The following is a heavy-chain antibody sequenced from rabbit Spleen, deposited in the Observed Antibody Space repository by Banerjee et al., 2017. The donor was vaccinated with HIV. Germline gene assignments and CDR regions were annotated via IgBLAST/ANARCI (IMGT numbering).Heavy chain of an antibody. D-gene: IGHD4-1*01. Sequence: SLEESGGDLVKPGDPLQLTSTASGSSLGSGKKRCWARRAPGKGLEWIACIDAGSSGSTYYANWAKGRFTISKTSSITVTLQMTSLTAADTATYFCARDLTGVIGWNFGWWGQGTLVTVS. V-gene: IGHV1S40*01. J-gene: IGHJ3*01. CDR3: ARDLTGVIGWNFGW. CDR1: GSSLGSGKK. CDR2: IDAGSSGST.